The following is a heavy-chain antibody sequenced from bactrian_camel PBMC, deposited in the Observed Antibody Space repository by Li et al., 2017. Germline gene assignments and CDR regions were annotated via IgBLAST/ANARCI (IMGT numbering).Heavy chain of an antibody. CDR3: AIVRPIWLGSVGHCDFGY. J-gene: IGHJ6*01. Sequence: HVQLVESGGGLVQPGGSLRLSCAASGFTFSSYAMSWVRQVPGKGLERVSSSYRDGTNTDYADSVKGRFTLSRDNDKNTLYLQLNSLKPEDTGVYFCAIVRPIWLGSVGHCDFGYWGQGTQVTVS. CDR1: GFTFSSYA. CDR2: SYRDGTNT. D-gene: IGHD2*01. V-gene: IGHV3S7*01.